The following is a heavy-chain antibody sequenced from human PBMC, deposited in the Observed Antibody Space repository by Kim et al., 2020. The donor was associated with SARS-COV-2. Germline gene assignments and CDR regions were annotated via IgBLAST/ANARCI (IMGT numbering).Heavy chain of an antibody. V-gene: IGHV4-59*08. D-gene: IGHD3-10*01. Sequence: SETLSLTCNISGVSISGDYWSWIRQTPEKGLQWIASISYAGTMSYNPSLKSRDTISVDTSKNQVSLKLSSVTAADTAMYYCARHLSGSGAFYNVGYWGQGSLVTVSS. CDR3: ARHLSGSGAFYNVGY. J-gene: IGHJ4*02. CDR1: GVSISGDY. CDR2: ISYAGTM.